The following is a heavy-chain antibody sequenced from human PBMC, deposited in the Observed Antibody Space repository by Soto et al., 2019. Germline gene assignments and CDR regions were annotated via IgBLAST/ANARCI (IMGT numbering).Heavy chain of an antibody. J-gene: IGHJ4*02. CDR1: GFSLTTDGVG. V-gene: IGHV2-5*02. CDR3: AHSRNLITEDAQVGDFDY. CDR2: IYWDDDE. Sequence: QITLKESGPTLVKPTQTLTLTCSFSGFSLTTDGVGVGWVRQPPGEALEWLALIYWDDDERYSPSLKTRLNITKNPSKNQVVLIMTNMAPVDTATYYCAHSRNLITEDAQVGDFDYWGQGTLVTVSS. D-gene: IGHD3-10*01.